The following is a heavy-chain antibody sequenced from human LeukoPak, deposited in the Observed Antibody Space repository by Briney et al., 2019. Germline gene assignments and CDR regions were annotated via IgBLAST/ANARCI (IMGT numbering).Heavy chain of an antibody. Sequence: ETLSLTCAVSGGSISSSNWWSWVRQPPGKGLEWVANIKQDGSEKYYVDSVKGRFTISRDNAKNPLYLQMNSLRAEDTAVYYCARENGGSYFGGADYWGQGTLVTVSS. CDR3: ARENGGSYFGGADY. CDR1: GGSISSSNW. D-gene: IGHD1-26*01. CDR2: IKQDGSEK. J-gene: IGHJ4*02. V-gene: IGHV3-7*01.